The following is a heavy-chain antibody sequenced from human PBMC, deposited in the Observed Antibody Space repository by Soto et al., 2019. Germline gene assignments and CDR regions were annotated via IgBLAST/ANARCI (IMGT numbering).Heavy chain of an antibody. Sequence: SETLSLTCAVYGGSFSGYYWSWIRQPPGKGLEWIGEINHSGSTNYNPSLKSRVTISVDTSKNQFSLKLSSVTAADTAVYYCARKAYYDILTGFDYWGQGTLVT. J-gene: IGHJ4*02. D-gene: IGHD3-9*01. CDR1: GGSFSGYY. V-gene: IGHV4-34*01. CDR3: ARKAYYDILTGFDY. CDR2: INHSGST.